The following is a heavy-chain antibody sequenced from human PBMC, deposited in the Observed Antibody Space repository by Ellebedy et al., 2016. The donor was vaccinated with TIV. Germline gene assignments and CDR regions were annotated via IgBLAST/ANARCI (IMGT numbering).Heavy chain of an antibody. Sequence: GGSLRLSXEVSGFNFSKAYMNWVRRAPGKGLEWVGRIKSKSAGGTTDYVAPVKGRFTISRDDSKNRMYLQMNGLKSDDTAVYYCMTLYVVEVTASRGWGQGTLVTVSS. V-gene: IGHV3-15*07. J-gene: IGHJ4*02. D-gene: IGHD2-15*01. CDR2: IKSKSAGGTT. CDR1: GFNFSKAY. CDR3: MTLYVVEVTASRG.